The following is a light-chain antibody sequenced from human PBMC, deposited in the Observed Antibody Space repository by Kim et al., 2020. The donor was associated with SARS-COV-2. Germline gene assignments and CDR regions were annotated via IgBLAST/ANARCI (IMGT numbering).Light chain of an antibody. Sequence: DIQMTQSPSSLSASVGDRVTITCRASQSISTHLNWFQQKPGKAPKVLIYDASNLQSDVPSGFSGSGAGTDFTLTISSLQPEHFATYYCQQSHTTPYTLGQEPKLEI. CDR3: QQSHTTPYT. J-gene: IGKJ2*01. CDR1: QSISTH. CDR2: DAS. V-gene: IGKV1-39*01.